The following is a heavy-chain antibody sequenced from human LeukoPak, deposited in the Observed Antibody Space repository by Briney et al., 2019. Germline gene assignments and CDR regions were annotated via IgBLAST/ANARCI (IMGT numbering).Heavy chain of an antibody. D-gene: IGHD2-2*01. J-gene: IGHJ4*02. Sequence: SETLSLTCTVSGGSISSSSYYWGWIRQPPGKGLEWIGSIYYSGSTNYNPSLKSRVTISVDTSKNQFSLKLSSVTAADTAVYYCARGVVDSSEFDYWGQGTLVTVSS. CDR3: ARGVVDSSEFDY. CDR1: GGSISSSSYY. CDR2: IYYSGST. V-gene: IGHV4-39*07.